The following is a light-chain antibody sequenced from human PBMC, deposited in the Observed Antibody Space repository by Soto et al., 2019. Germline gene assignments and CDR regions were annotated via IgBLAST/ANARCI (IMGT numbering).Light chain of an antibody. CDR1: QSVGNS. J-gene: IGKJ1*01. Sequence: DIVMTQSPPTLPVSPGERASLSCRASQSVGNSVAWYQQKAGQGPTLLIFNSSARASGIPTRFSGSGSGSEFFLTISSLQSEDSALYFGQQYEQWWSFGQGTKVQI. V-gene: IGKV3-15*01. CDR3: QQYEQWWS. CDR2: NSS.